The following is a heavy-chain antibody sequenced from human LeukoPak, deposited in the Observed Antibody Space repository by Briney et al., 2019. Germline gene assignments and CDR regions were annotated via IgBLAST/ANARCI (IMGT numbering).Heavy chain of an antibody. CDR3: ARGPIVVVDNWFDP. V-gene: IGHV1-2*04. CDR2: INPNSGGT. J-gene: IGHJ5*02. Sequence: ASVKVSCKASGYTFTVYYMHWVRQAPGQGLEWMGWINPNSGGTNYAQKFQGWVTMTRDTSISTAYMELSRLRSDDTAVYYCARGPIVVVDNWFDPWGQGTLVTVSS. D-gene: IGHD2-21*01. CDR1: GYTFTVYY.